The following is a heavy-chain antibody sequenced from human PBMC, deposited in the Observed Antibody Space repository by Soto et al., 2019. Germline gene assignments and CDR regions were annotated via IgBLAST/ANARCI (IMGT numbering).Heavy chain of an antibody. CDR1: GGTFSSYA. D-gene: IGHD4-17*01. J-gene: IGHJ6*02. CDR2: IIPIFGTA. Sequence: QVQLVQSGAEEKKPGSSVKVSCKASGGTFSSYAISWVRQAPGQGLEWMGGIIPIFGTANYAQKFQGRVTITADESTSTAYMELSSLRSEDTAVYYCARDDGDYPYYYYYYGMDVWGQGTTVTVSS. CDR3: ARDDGDYPYYYYYYGMDV. V-gene: IGHV1-69*12.